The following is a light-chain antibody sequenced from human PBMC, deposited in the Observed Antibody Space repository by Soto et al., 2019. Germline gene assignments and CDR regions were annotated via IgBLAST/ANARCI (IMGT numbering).Light chain of an antibody. J-gene: IGKJ1*01. CDR2: AAS. CDR3: QQSDSTRT. Sequence: DIQMTGSPSSLSASVGDRVTITFRASQSISSYLNWYQQKPGKAPKLLIYAASSLQSGVPSRFSGSGSGTDFTLTISSLQPEDFATYYCQQSDSTRTFGQGTKV. V-gene: IGKV1-39*01. CDR1: QSISSY.